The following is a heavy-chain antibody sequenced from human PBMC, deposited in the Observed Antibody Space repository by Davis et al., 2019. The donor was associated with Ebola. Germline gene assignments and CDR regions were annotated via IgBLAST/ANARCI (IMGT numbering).Heavy chain of an antibody. J-gene: IGHJ6*03. CDR1: GFTFSHYW. CDR2: ISYDGIRK. CDR3: AKGSLDYNDTSGYYYYPMDV. Sequence: PGGSLRLSCAASGFTFSHYWMHWVRQAPGKGLEWVAVISYDGIRKYYADSVKGRFTISRDKAKNTLSLQMNDVRAADTAVYYCAKGSLDYNDTSGYYYYPMDVWGQGTTVTVSS. V-gene: IGHV3-30*18. D-gene: IGHD3-22*01.